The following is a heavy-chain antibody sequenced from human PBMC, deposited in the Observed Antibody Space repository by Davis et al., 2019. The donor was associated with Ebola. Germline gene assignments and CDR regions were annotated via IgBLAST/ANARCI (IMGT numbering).Heavy chain of an antibody. CDR2: ISSSGSTI. CDR3: ARSGFGVVTDGMDV. Sequence: PGGSLRLSCTASGFTFGDYAMSWFRQAPGKGLEWVSYISSSGSTIYYADSVKGRFTISRDNAKNSLYLQMNSLRAEDTAVYYCARSGFGVVTDGMDVWGQGTTVTVSS. CDR1: GFTFGDYA. J-gene: IGHJ6*02. V-gene: IGHV3-11*04. D-gene: IGHD3-3*01.